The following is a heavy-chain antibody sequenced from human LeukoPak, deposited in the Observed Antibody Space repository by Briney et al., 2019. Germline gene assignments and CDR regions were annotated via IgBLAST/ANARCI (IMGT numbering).Heavy chain of an antibody. CDR3: ARASGPKTLYSNPRGRIRYYYYMDV. D-gene: IGHD4-11*01. Sequence: ASVKVSCKASGYTFTSYDINWVRQATGQGLEWMGWMNPNSGNTGYAQKFQGRVTMTRNTSISTAYMELSSLRSEDTAVYYCARASGPKTLYSNPRGRIRYYYYMDVWGKGTTVTVSS. CDR1: GYTFTSYD. CDR2: MNPNSGNT. J-gene: IGHJ6*03. V-gene: IGHV1-8*01.